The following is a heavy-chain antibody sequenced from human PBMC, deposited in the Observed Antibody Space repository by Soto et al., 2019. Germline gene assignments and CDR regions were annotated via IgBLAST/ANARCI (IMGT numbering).Heavy chain of an antibody. Sequence: PSETLSLTCAVSGGSISTSNWWSWVRQPPGKGLEWIGEVYRTGSTNYNPSLESRVIVSVDKSKNQFSLKLTSVTAADTAVYYCATMGTSATGIYYFDYWGQGTLVTVSS. J-gene: IGHJ4*02. CDR3: ATMGTSATGIYYFDY. CDR2: VYRTGST. CDR1: GGSISTSNW. V-gene: IGHV4-4*02. D-gene: IGHD1-7*01.